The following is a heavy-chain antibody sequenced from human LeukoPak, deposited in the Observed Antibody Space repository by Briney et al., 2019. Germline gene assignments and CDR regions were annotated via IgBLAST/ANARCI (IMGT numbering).Heavy chain of an antibody. Sequence: SETVSLTCAVYGGSFSGHYWSWICQPPGKGLEWIGEINHSGSTNYNPSLKSRVTILVDTSKNQFSLKLSSVTAADTAVYYCAREVQHYAGSVYDHDAFDIWGQGTMVTVSS. J-gene: IGHJ3*02. CDR2: INHSGST. CDR1: GGSFSGHY. D-gene: IGHD3-22*01. CDR3: AREVQHYAGSVYDHDAFDI. V-gene: IGHV4-34*01.